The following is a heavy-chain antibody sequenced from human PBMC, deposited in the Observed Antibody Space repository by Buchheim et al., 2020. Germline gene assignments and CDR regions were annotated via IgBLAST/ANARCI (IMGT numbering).Heavy chain of an antibody. J-gene: IGHJ2*01. Sequence: QVQLQQWGAGLLKPSETLSLTCAVYGGSCSGYYWSWIRQPPGKGLEWIGEINHSGDTNYKSSLKSRVTVFVETYKKQFSLKMSSVTAADTAVYYCARGNQIKYFDLWGRGTL. V-gene: IGHV4-34*01. CDR1: GGSCSGYY. CDR2: INHSGDT. CDR3: ARGNQIKYFDL.